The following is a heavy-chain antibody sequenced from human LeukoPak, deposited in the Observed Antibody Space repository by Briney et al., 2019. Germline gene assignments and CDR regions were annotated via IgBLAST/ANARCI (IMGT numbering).Heavy chain of an antibody. CDR3: ARQSGGILRAFDI. CDR1: GFTFSSYG. Sequence: GGSLRLSCAASGFTFSSYGMHWVRQAPGKGLVWVSRINSDGSSTTYADSVKGRFTISRDNAKNTVYLQMNSLRAEDTAVYYCARQSGGILRAFDIWGQGTMVTVSS. V-gene: IGHV3-74*01. J-gene: IGHJ3*02. D-gene: IGHD3-16*01. CDR2: INSDGSST.